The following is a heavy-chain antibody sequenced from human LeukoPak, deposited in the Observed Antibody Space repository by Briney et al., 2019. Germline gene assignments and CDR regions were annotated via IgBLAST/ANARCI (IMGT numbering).Heavy chain of an antibody. D-gene: IGHD5-18*01. CDR1: GYTFTSYG. CDR3: ARDHEPRIQLWLRVGSVGSDY. V-gene: IGHV1-18*01. J-gene: IGHJ4*02. Sequence: ASVKVSCKASGYTFTSYGISWVRQAPGQGLEWMGWISAYNGNTIYAQKLQGRVTMTTDTSTSTAYMELRSLRSDDTAVYYCARDHEPRIQLWLRVGSVGSDYWGQGTLVTVSS. CDR2: ISAYNGNT.